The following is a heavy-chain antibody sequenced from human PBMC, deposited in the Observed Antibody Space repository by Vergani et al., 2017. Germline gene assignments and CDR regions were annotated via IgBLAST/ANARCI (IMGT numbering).Heavy chain of an antibody. CDR2: ISGSGGST. Sequence: EVQLLESGGGLVQPGGSLRLSCAASGFTFCSYAMSWVRQAPGKGLEWVSAISGSGGSTYYADSVKGRFTISRDNSKNTLYLQMNSLRAEDTAVYYCAKPYCGGDCYHPDYWGQGTLVTVSS. CDR1: GFTFCSYA. CDR3: AKPYCGGDCYHPDY. V-gene: IGHV3-23*01. J-gene: IGHJ4*02. D-gene: IGHD2-21*02.